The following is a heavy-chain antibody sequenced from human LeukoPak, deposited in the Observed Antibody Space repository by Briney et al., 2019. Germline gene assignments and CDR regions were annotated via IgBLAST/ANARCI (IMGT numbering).Heavy chain of an antibody. D-gene: IGHD5-18*01. CDR1: GGSVSSDSYF. CDR3: ARDRGYSYGCDAFDI. J-gene: IGHJ3*02. CDR2: IYYSGST. V-gene: IGHV4-61*01. Sequence: KPSETLSLTCTVSGGSVSSDSYFWTWIRQPPGKGLEWIGYIYYSGSTNYNPSLKSRVTISLDTSKSQISLKLSSVTAADTAVYYCARDRGYSYGCDAFDIWGQGTMVTVSS.